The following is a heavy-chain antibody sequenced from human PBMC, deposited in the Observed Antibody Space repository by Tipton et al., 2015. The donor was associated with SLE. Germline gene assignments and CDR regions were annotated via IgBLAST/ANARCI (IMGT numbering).Heavy chain of an antibody. CDR1: GGSISSGGYY. CDR3: ARQRQWLPHGAFDI. J-gene: IGHJ3*02. D-gene: IGHD6-19*01. V-gene: IGHV4-39*01. CDR2: IYYSGST. Sequence: TLSLTCTVSGGSISSGGYYWSWIRQHPGKGLEWIGSIYYSGSTYYNPSLKSRVTISVDTSKNQFSLKLSSVTAADTAVYYCARQRQWLPHGAFDIWGQGTMVTVSS.